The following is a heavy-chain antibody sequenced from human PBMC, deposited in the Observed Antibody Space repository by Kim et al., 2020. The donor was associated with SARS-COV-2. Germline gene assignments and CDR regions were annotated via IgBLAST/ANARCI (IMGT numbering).Heavy chain of an antibody. CDR1: GGSISSSSYY. CDR3: ARAGRIAAAGTLVNRPKKQGYYFDY. J-gene: IGHJ4*02. CDR2: IYYSGST. Sequence: SETLSLTCTVSGGSISSSSYYWGWIRQPPGKGLEWIGSIYYSGSTYYNPSLKSRVTISVDTSKNQFSLKLSSVTAADTAVYYCARAGRIAAAGTLVNRPKKQGYYFDYWGQGTLVTVSS. D-gene: IGHD6-13*01. V-gene: IGHV4-39*01.